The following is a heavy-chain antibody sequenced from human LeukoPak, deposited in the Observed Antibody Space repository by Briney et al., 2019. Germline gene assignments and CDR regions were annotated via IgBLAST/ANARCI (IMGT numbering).Heavy chain of an antibody. D-gene: IGHD6-19*01. CDR2: IYPGDSDT. V-gene: IGHV5-51*01. Sequence: GESLKISCKGSGYSFTSYWIGWVRQMPGKGLEWMGIIYPGDSDTRYSPSFQGQVTISADKSISTAYLQWSSLKASDTAMYYCARRTERIAVAGNDYYYYKDVWGKGTTVTVSS. J-gene: IGHJ6*03. CDR1: GYSFTSYW. CDR3: ARRTERIAVAGNDYYYYKDV.